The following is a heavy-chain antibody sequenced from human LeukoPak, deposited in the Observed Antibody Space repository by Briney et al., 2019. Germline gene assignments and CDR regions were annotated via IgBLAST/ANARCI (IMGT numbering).Heavy chain of an antibody. CDR1: GGSISSYY. D-gene: IGHD3-22*01. J-gene: IGHJ6*04. V-gene: IGHV4-59*08. Sequence: SETLSLTCTVSGGSISSYYWSWIRQPPGKGLEWIGYIYYSGSTNYNPSLKSRVTISVDTSKNQFSLKLSSVTAADTAVYYCARPDYDSSGYNYYGMDVGGKGTTVTVPS. CDR3: ARPDYDSSGYNYYGMDV. CDR2: IYYSGST.